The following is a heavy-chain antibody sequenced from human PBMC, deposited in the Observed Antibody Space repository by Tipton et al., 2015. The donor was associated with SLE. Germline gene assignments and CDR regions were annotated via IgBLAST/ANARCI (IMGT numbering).Heavy chain of an antibody. CDR1: GGSITPHY. D-gene: IGHD4-17*01. J-gene: IGHJ6*02. CDR3: AKVFGDYDGYSSGMDV. V-gene: IGHV4-59*08. CDR2: IYFSGST. Sequence: LRLSCTVSGGSITPHYWNWIRQFPGKGLEWIGYIYFSGSTDYNPSLKTRLSISIDTSRNQFSLNLSSVTAADTAAYYCAKVFGDYDGYSSGMDVWGQGTTVTVSS.